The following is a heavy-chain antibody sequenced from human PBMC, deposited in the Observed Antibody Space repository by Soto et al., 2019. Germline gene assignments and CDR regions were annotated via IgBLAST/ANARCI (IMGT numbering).Heavy chain of an antibody. D-gene: IGHD6-25*01. J-gene: IGHJ6*02. CDR2: IYYSGIS. Sequence: SETLSLTCTVSGGSTSSGGFYWSWIRQHPGKGLEWIGNIYYSGISYYNPSLKSRVSITLDTSKNQFSMTLTAVTAADACVCDCARTGCPDGLDVWGQGATVTVSS. CDR1: GGSTSSGGFY. CDR3: ARTGCPDGLDV. V-gene: IGHV4-31*03.